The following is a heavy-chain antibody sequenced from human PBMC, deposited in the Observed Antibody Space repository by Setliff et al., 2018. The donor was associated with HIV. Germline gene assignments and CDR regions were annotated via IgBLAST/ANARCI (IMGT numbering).Heavy chain of an antibody. J-gene: IGHJ3*02. CDR2: IIPIFGTA. CDR3: ARDTGQQLVGFDI. CDR1: GVTFSNYA. Sequence: GASVKVSCKASGVTFSNYAISWVRQAPGQGLEWMGGIIPIFGTANYAQKFQGRVTITTDESTITAYMELSSLRSEDTAVYYCARDTGQQLVGFDIWGPGTMVTV. V-gene: IGHV1-69*05. D-gene: IGHD6-13*01.